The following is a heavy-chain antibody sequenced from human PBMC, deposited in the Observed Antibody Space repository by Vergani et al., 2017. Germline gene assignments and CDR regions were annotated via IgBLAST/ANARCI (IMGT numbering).Heavy chain of an antibody. CDR3: AKRVARGALSDY. Sequence: EVQLLESGGGLVQPGGSLRLSCAASGFTFSSYSMNWVRQAPGKGLEWVSSISSSSSYIYYADSVKGRFTISRDNAKNSLYLQMNSLRAEDTAVYYCAKRVARGALSDYWGQGTLVTVSS. D-gene: IGHD5-12*01. J-gene: IGHJ4*02. V-gene: IGHV3-21*04. CDR1: GFTFSSYS. CDR2: ISSSSSYI.